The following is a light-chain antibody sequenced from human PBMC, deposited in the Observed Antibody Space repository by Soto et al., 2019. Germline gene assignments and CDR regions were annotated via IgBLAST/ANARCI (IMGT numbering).Light chain of an antibody. Sequence: QSVLTQPASVSGSPGQSITISCTGTSSDVGGYNYVSWYQQHPGKAPKLLIYEVSNRHSGVYNRFSGSKSGNTASLTISGLLAEDVAAYYSSSYTSSSIDYVFGTGTKLTVL. CDR2: EVS. V-gene: IGLV2-14*01. CDR1: SSDVGGYNY. CDR3: SSYTSSSIDYV. J-gene: IGLJ1*01.